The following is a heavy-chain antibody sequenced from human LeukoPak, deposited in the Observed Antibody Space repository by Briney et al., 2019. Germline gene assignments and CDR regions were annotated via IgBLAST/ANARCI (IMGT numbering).Heavy chain of an antibody. Sequence: SQTLSLTCTVSGGSISSGDYYWSWIRQPPGKGLEWIGYIYYSGSTYYNPSLKNRVTISVDTSKNQFSLKLSSVTAADTAVYYCARGPAAMKFDPWGQGTLVTVSS. CDR2: IYYSGST. D-gene: IGHD2-2*01. V-gene: IGHV4-30-4*08. CDR3: ARGPAAMKFDP. J-gene: IGHJ5*02. CDR1: GGSISSGDYY.